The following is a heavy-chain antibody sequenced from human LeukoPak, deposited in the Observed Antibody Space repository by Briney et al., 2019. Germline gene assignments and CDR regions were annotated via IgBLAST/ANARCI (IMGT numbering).Heavy chain of an antibody. Sequence: ASVKVSCKVSGYTLTELSMHWVRQAPGKGLEWMGGFDPEDGETIYAQKFQGRVTMTEDTSTDTAYMELSSLRSEDTAVYYCATEGRRSGWYPTFDYWGQGTLVTVSS. CDR1: GYTLTELS. J-gene: IGHJ4*02. CDR2: FDPEDGET. CDR3: ATEGRRSGWYPTFDY. V-gene: IGHV1-24*01. D-gene: IGHD6-19*01.